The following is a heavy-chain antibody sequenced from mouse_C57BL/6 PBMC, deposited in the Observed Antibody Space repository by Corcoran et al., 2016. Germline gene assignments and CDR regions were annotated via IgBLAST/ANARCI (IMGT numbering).Heavy chain of an antibody. V-gene: IGHV1-26*01. CDR3: ARGDYGSSSWFAY. CDR1: GYTFTDYY. D-gene: IGHD1-1*01. CDR2: INPNNGGT. J-gene: IGHJ3*01. Sequence: EVQLQQSGPELVKPGASVKISCKASGYTFTDYYMNWVKQSHGKSLEWIVDINPNNGGTSYNQTFKGKAILTVDKSSSTAYMELRSLTAEVSAVYYWARGDYGSSSWFAYWGQGTLVTVSA.